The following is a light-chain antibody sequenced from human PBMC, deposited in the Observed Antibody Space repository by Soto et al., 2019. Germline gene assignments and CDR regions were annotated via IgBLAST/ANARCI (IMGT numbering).Light chain of an antibody. J-gene: IGKJ1*01. CDR2: DVS. CDR3: QQYGSSPRT. CDR1: QSVSSNY. Sequence: EVVLTQFPGALCLYTGERATLSCRASQSVSSNYLAWYQQKSGQAPSLLIYDVSRRATGIPERFSGSGSGTDFTLIISRLEPEDFAVYYCQQYGSSPRTFGQGTKVDIK. V-gene: IGKV3-20*01.